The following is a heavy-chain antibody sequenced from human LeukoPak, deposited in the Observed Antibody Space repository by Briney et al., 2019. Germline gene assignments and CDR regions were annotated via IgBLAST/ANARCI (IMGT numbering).Heavy chain of an antibody. CDR1: GSTFTSYW. Sequence: LGGPLQISCQASGSTFTSYWSGWVRQLPGKGLEWMRIIYPVDSATTTSPSLQGQVTISADKCINTAYLQWSSLKASDTAMYYCARQASPNQYCSSTSCPYYFDYWGQGTLVTVSS. J-gene: IGHJ4*02. D-gene: IGHD2-2*01. V-gene: IGHV5-51*01. CDR2: IYPVDSAT. CDR3: ARQASPNQYCSSTSCPYYFDY.